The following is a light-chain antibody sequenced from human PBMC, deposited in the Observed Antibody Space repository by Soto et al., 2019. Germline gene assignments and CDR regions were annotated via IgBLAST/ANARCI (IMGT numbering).Light chain of an antibody. CDR2: GNS. Sequence: QSVLTQPPSVSGAPGQRVTISCTGSSSNIGAGHALHWYQHLPGAAPKLLMYGNSDRPSGVPDRFSGSKSGTSASLAITGLQPEDEPDYYCQSYDDSLSGWVFGGGTKLTVL. CDR3: QSYDDSLSGWV. CDR1: SSNIGAGHA. J-gene: IGLJ3*02. V-gene: IGLV1-40*01.